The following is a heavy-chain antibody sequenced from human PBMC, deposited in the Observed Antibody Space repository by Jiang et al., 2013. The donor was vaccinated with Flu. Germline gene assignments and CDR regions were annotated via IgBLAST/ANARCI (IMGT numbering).Heavy chain of an antibody. CDR1: GGSISSYY. D-gene: IGHD4-17*01. Sequence: GPGLVKPSETLSLTCTVSGGSISSYYWSWIRQPPGKGLEWIGYIYYSGSTNYNPSLKSRVTISVDTSKNQFSLKLSSVTAADTAVYYCAREHGDYAGMDVWGQGATVTVSS. J-gene: IGHJ6*02. CDR3: AREHGDYAGMDV. CDR2: IYYSGST. V-gene: IGHV4-59*01.